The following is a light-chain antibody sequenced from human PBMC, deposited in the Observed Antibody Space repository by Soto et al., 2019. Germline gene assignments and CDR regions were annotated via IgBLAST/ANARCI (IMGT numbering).Light chain of an antibody. CDR1: SSDFGSYNY. CDR3: NSYTGSSTPYV. J-gene: IGLJ1*01. CDR2: DVS. V-gene: IGLV2-14*03. Sequence: QSVLTQPASVSGSPGQSITISCTGTSSDFGSYNYVSWYQQHPGKAPKLMIYDVSNRPSGVSNRFSGSKSGNTASLTISGLQAEDEADYYCNSYTGSSTPYVFGTGTKVT.